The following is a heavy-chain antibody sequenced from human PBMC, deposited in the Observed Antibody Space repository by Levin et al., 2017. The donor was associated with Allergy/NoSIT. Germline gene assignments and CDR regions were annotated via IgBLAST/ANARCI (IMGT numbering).Heavy chain of an antibody. CDR3: ARDRVVASSGTDYYYGMAV. CDR2: IYYSGST. V-gene: IGHV4-59*01. Sequence: PSETLSLTCIVSGCSISGYHWSWIRQPPGKGLEWIGYIYYSGSTNYSPSLKSRVTMSVDTSKNQFSLTLNSVTAADTAVYYCARDRVVASSGTDYYYGMAVWGQGTTVTVSS. CDR1: GCSISGYH. J-gene: IGHJ6*02. D-gene: IGHD2-15*01.